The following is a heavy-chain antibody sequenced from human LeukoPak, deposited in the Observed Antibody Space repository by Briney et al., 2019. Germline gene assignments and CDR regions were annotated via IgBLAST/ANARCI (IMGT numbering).Heavy chain of an antibody. J-gene: IGHJ4*02. CDR2: INPSGGST. Sequence: ASVKVSCKASGYTFTSYGISWVRQAPGQGLEWMGIINPSGGSTSYAQKFQGRVTMTSDTSTSTVYMELSRLRSEDTAMYYCARAPSGGGHIVVVTAIDNWGQGTLVTVSS. CDR3: ARAPSGGGHIVVVTAIDN. V-gene: IGHV1-46*01. D-gene: IGHD2-21*02. CDR1: GYTFTSYG.